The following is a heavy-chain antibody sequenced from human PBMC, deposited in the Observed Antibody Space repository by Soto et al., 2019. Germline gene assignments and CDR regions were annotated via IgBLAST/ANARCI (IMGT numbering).Heavy chain of an antibody. CDR1: GFTVSSNY. Sequence: EVQLVESGGGLIQPGGSLRLSCAASGFTVSSNYMSWVRQAPGKGLEWVSVIYSGGSTYYADSVKGRFTISRDNSKNTLYLQMNSLRADDTAVYYCAREGGYCSGGSCYSAGWFDPWGQGTLVTVSS. CDR2: IYSGGST. D-gene: IGHD2-15*01. V-gene: IGHV3-53*01. CDR3: AREGGYCSGGSCYSAGWFDP. J-gene: IGHJ5*02.